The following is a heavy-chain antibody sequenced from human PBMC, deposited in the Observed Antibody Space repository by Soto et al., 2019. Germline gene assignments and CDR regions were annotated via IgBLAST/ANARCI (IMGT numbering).Heavy chain of an antibody. J-gene: IGHJ6*02. V-gene: IGHV3-30-3*01. Sequence: QVQLVESGGGVVQPGRSLRLSCAASGFTFSSYAMHWVRQAPGKGLEWVAAISYDGSNKYYADSVKGRFTISRDNSKNTLYLQMNSLRAEDTAVYYCARDRVRGADYYYYYGMDVWGQGTTVTVSS. CDR3: ARDRVRGADYYYYYGMDV. CDR1: GFTFSSYA. CDR2: ISYDGSNK. D-gene: IGHD3-10*01.